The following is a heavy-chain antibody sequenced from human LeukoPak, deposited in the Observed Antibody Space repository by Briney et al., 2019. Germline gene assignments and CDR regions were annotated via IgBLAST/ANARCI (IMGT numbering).Heavy chain of an antibody. CDR2: IGGSGDST. J-gene: IGHJ4*02. CDR1: GWTFSRCA. CDR3: AARPPIIVGGPFDY. Sequence: PGGSLRLSCAASGWTFSRCAMGWVRLAPGKGLEWVSTIGGSGDSTYYAGSVKGRFTISRDHSKNTLYLQMNSLRAEDTAVYYCAARPPIIVGGPFDYWGQGILVTVSS. D-gene: IGHD2/OR15-2a*01. V-gene: IGHV3-23*01.